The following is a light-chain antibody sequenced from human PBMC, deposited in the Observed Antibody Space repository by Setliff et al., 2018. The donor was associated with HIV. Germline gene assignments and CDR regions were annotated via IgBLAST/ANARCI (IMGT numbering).Light chain of an antibody. Sequence: QSVLAQPASVSGSPGQSITISCTGSRSDLGSYNLVSWYQQHPGKTPKLIIYDVSKWPSGVSNRFSASKSGNTASLTISGLQAEDEADYYCCSYTSISTYVFGTGTKVTVL. CDR1: RSDLGSYNL. V-gene: IGLV2-14*02. CDR2: DVS. CDR3: CSYTSISTYV. J-gene: IGLJ1*01.